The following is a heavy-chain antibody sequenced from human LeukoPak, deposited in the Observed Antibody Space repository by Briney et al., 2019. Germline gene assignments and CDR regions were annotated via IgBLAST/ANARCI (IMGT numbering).Heavy chain of an antibody. J-gene: IGHJ4*02. CDR1: GFIFSSYA. Sequence: GGSLRLSCAASGFIFSSYAMTWVRQAPGKGLEWVSAISGSGGSTYYADSVKGRFTISRNNSKNTLYLQMNSLRAEDTAIYYCAKVRQQLVLGPFDYWGQGTLVTVSS. CDR3: AKVRQQLVLGPFDY. V-gene: IGHV3-23*01. D-gene: IGHD6-13*01. CDR2: ISGSGGST.